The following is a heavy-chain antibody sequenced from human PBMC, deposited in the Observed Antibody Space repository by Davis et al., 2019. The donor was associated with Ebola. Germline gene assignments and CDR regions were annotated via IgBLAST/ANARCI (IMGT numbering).Heavy chain of an antibody. J-gene: IGHJ4*02. CDR1: GFTITSYW. CDR2: INSDGSNT. V-gene: IGHV3-74*01. CDR3: AKSPSIVGFGELWDY. D-gene: IGHD3-10*01. Sequence: PGGSLRLSCAASGFTITSYWMHWVRQAPGKGLVWVSRINSDGSNTGYADSVKGRFTISRDNAKNTLYLQMNSLRAEDTAVYYCAKSPSIVGFGELWDYWGQGTLVTVSS.